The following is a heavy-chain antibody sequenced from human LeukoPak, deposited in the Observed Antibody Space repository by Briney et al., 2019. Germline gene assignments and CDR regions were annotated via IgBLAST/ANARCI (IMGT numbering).Heavy chain of an antibody. D-gene: IGHD4-17*01. CDR1: GFTFSSYS. V-gene: IGHV3-21*01. CDR3: ARSMTTVTYFGY. J-gene: IGHJ4*02. CDR2: ISSSSSYI. Sequence: PGGSLRLSWAASGFTFSSYSMNWVRQAPGKGLEWVSSISSSSSYIYYADSVKGRFTISRDNAKNSLYLQMNSLRAEDTAVYYCARSMTTVTYFGYWGQGTLVTVSS.